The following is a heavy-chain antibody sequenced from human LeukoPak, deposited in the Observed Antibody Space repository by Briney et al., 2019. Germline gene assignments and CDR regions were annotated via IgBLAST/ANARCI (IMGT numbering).Heavy chain of an antibody. CDR3: ARDGGVVDL. Sequence: PSETLSLTCTVSGGSISSYYWSWIRQPPGKGLEWIGYIYYSGSTNYNPSLKSRVTMSVDTSKNQFSLKLSSVTAADTAVYYCARDGGVVDLWGQGTLVTVSS. V-gene: IGHV4-59*12. D-gene: IGHD2-8*02. CDR1: GGSISSYY. CDR2: IYYSGST. J-gene: IGHJ4*02.